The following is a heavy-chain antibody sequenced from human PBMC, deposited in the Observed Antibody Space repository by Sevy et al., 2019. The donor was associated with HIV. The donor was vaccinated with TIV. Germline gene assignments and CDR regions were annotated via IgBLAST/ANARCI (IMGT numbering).Heavy chain of an antibody. CDR1: GYTFTSYG. V-gene: IGHV1-18*01. CDR3: ARGPKDSSGYYYYYYGMDV. J-gene: IGHJ6*02. CDR2: ISAYNGNT. D-gene: IGHD3-22*01. Sequence: ASVKVSCKASGYTFTSYGISWVRQAPGQGLEWMGWISAYNGNTNYAQKLQGRVTMTTDTSTSTAYMELRGLRSDDTAVYYCARGPKDSSGYYYYYYGMDVWGQGTTVTVSS.